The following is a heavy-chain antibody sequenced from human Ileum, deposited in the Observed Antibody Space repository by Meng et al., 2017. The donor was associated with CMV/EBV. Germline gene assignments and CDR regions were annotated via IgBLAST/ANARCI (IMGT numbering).Heavy chain of an antibody. Sequence: LSLTCAASGFTFSSYAMHWVRQAPGKGLEWVAVISYDGSNKYYADSVKGRFTISRDNSKNTLYLQMNSLRAEDTAVYYCARDGRIAARYYYYGMDVWGQGTTVTVSS. CDR2: ISYDGSNK. J-gene: IGHJ6*02. CDR1: GFTFSSYA. V-gene: IGHV3-30-3*01. CDR3: ARDGRIAARYYYYGMDV. D-gene: IGHD6-6*01.